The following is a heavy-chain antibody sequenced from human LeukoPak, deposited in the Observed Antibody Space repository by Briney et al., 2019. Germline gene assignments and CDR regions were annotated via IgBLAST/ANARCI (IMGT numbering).Heavy chain of an antibody. CDR3: ASTDFWSGYDTRVTDY. Sequence: GGSLRLSYAASGFTFSSYAISWVRQAPGQGLEWMGRIIPILGIANYAQKFQGRVTITADKSTSTAYMELSSLRSEDTAVYYCASTDFWSGYDTRVTDYWGQGTLVTVSS. D-gene: IGHD3-3*01. CDR1: GFTFSSYA. V-gene: IGHV1-69*04. CDR2: IIPILGIA. J-gene: IGHJ4*02.